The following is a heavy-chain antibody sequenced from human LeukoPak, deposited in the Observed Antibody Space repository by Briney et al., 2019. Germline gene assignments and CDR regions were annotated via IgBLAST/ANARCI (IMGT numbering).Heavy chain of an antibody. CDR1: GFTFSSNA. CDR2: ISGSSSSGRT. CDR3: ARMRWELNYFDY. Sequence: GGSLRLSYAASGFTFSSNAMSWVRQAPGKGLEWVSAISGSSSSGRTFYADSVKGRFTISRDNSKNTLYLQMNSLRAEDTAIYYCARMRWELNYFDYWGQGTLVTVSS. D-gene: IGHD4-23*01. V-gene: IGHV3-23*01. J-gene: IGHJ4*02.